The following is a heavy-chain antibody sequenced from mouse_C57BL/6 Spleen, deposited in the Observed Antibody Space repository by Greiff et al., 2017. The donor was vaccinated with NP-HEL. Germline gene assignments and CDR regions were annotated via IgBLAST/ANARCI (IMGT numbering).Heavy chain of an antibody. CDR2: IDPSDSYT. CDR3: ARTGSLPFDY. J-gene: IGHJ2*01. Sequence: VQLQQSGAELVMPGASVKLSCKASGYTFTSYWMHWVKQRPGQGLEWIGEIDPSDSYTNYNQKFKGKSTLTVDKSSSTAYMQLSSLTSEDSAVYYCARTGSLPFDYWGQGTTLTVSS. D-gene: IGHD4-1*01. CDR1: GYTFTSYW. V-gene: IGHV1-69*01.